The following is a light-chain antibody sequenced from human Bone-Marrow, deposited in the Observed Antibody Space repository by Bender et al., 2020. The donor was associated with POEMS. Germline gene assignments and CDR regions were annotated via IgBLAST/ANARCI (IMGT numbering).Light chain of an antibody. CDR1: VLTKKY. CDR2: KDN. J-gene: IGLJ3*02. Sequence: SYELTQPPSVSVSPGQTASITCSGDVLTKKYVRWFQQKPGQAPVLVIYKDNQRPSGIPERFSGSSSGTTVTLSITGAQVEDEADYYCYSTADNSLVFGGGTKLTVL. CDR3: YSTADNSLV. V-gene: IGLV3-27*01.